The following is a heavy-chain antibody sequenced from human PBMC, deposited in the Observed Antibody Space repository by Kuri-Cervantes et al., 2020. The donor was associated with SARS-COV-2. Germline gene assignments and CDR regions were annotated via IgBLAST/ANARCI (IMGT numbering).Heavy chain of an antibody. CDR1: GFTFSDHY. J-gene: IGHJ6*03. V-gene: IGHV3-21*01. Sequence: GESLKISCAASGFTFSDHYMDWVRQAPGKGLEWVSSISSTSSYIYYADSVKGRFTISRDNAKNSLYLQMNSLRAEDTAVYYCARDCSSPYKYYYYYMDVWGKGTTVTVSS. D-gene: IGHD6-13*01. CDR2: ISSTSSYI. CDR3: ARDCSSPYKYYYYYMDV.